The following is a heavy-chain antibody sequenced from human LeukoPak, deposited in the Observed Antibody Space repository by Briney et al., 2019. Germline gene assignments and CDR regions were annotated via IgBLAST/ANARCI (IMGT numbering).Heavy chain of an antibody. V-gene: IGHV3-7*03. CDR2: IKQDETEK. D-gene: IGHD6-19*01. Sequence: PGGSLRLSCTASGFTFSNFWMGWVRQAPGKGLEWVANIKQDETEKFYLGSVKGRFTISRDNAKNSLYLQMNSLRAEDTAVYYCAKYSSGWYHSLDYWGQGTLVTVS. CDR3: AKYSSGWYHSLDY. CDR1: GFTFSNFW. J-gene: IGHJ4*02.